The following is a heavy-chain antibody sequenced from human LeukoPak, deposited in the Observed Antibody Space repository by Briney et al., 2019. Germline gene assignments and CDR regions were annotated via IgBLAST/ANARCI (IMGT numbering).Heavy chain of an antibody. V-gene: IGHV4-31*03. J-gene: IGHJ6*02. CDR3: ARSYCSGGSCYWGSHYYYYGMDV. CDR2: IYYSGST. CDR1: GGSISSGGYY. Sequence: SETLSLTCTVSGGSISSGGYYWSWIRQHPGKGLEWIGYIYYSGSTYYNPSLKSRVTISVDTSKNQFSLKLSSVTAADTAVYYCARSYCSGGSCYWGSHYYYYGMDVWGQGTTVTVSS. D-gene: IGHD2-15*01.